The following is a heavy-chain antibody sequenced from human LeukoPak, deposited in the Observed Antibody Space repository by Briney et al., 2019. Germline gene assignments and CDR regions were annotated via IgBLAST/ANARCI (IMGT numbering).Heavy chain of an antibody. CDR2: ISYDGSNK. CDR3: ARDYGYCSGGSCPYYFDY. V-gene: IGHV3-30*04. D-gene: IGHD2-15*01. Sequence: GRSLRLSCAASGFTFSSYAMHWVRQAPGKGLEWVAVISYDGSNKYYADSVKGRFTISRDNSKNTLYLQMNSLRAEDTAVYYCARDYGYCSGGSCPYYFDYWGQGTLVTVSS. CDR1: GFTFSSYA. J-gene: IGHJ4*02.